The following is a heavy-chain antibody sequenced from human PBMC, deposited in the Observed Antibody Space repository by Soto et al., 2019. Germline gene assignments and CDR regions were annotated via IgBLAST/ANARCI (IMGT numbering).Heavy chain of an antibody. Sequence: SETLSLTCTVSGGSISSYYWSWIRQPPGKGLEWIGYIYYSGSTNYNPSLKSRVTISVDTSKNQFSLKLSSVTAADTAVYYCARGVWFGDCYFDYWGQGTLVTVSS. CDR3: ARGVWFGDCYFDY. CDR1: GGSISSYY. D-gene: IGHD3-10*01. CDR2: IYYSGST. J-gene: IGHJ4*02. V-gene: IGHV4-59*13.